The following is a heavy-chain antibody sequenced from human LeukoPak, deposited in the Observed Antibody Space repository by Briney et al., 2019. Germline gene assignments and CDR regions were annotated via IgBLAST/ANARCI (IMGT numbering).Heavy chain of an antibody. V-gene: IGHV3-30*18. CDR3: AKAGFDSSSSSGMDV. D-gene: IGHD6-6*01. CDR1: GFTFSSYG. CDR2: ISYDGSNK. J-gene: IGHJ6*02. Sequence: GGSLRLSCAASGFTFSSYGMHWVRQVPGKGLEWVAVISYDGSNKYYADSVKGRFTISRDNSKNTLYLQMNSLRAEDTAVYYCAKAGFDSSSSSGMDVWGQGTTVTVSS.